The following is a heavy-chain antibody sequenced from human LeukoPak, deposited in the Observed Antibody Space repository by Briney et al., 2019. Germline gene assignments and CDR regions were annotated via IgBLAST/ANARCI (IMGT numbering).Heavy chain of an antibody. V-gene: IGHV3-72*01. Sequence: GGSLRLSCAVSGFTFSDHYMDWVRQAPGKGLEWVGRTGNKADSYTTYYAASVKGRFIISRDDSKNSLYLQMNSLKSEDTAVYYCANLYGDYPDYWGQGTLVTVSS. CDR3: ANLYGDYPDY. CDR2: TGNKADSYTT. D-gene: IGHD4-17*01. CDR1: GFTFSDHY. J-gene: IGHJ4*02.